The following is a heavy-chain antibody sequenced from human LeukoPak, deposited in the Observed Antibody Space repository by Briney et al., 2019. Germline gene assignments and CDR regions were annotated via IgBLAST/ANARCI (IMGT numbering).Heavy chain of an antibody. CDR1: GFTFNNAW. CDR2: IKSKTDGGTA. Sequence: GGSLRLSCTTSGFTFNNAWMSWVRQAPGKGLEWVGHIKSKTDGGTADYAAPVTGRFTISRDDSKNTLYLLMNSLKAEDTAVYYYTYHDGIFWGQGTLVTVSS. D-gene: IGHD2-21*01. V-gene: IGHV3-15*01. J-gene: IGHJ4*02. CDR3: TYHDGIF.